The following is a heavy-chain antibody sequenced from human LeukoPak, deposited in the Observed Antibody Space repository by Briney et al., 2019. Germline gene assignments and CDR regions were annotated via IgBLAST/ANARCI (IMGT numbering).Heavy chain of an antibody. J-gene: IGHJ5*02. V-gene: IGHV3-48*01. Sequence: QSGGSLRLSCAASGFTFSTNTMNWVRQAPGKGLEWVSYISPSGTTIYYADSVKGRFTISRDNAMNSLYLQMNSLRAEDTGVYYCARAQCGERFDPWGQGTLVTVSS. CDR3: ARAQCGERFDP. D-gene: IGHD3-10*01. CDR2: ISPSGTTI. CDR1: GFTFSTNT.